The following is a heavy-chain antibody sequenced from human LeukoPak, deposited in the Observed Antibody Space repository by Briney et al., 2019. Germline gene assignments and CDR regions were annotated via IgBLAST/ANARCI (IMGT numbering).Heavy chain of an antibody. CDR2: TYNSGGTDYNT. J-gene: IGHJ5*02. D-gene: IGHD1-26*01. CDR3: ARSRAFNSGAFDP. CDR1: GGSISIYY. Sequence: SETLSLTCTVSGGSISIYYWNWVRQPPGKGLEWIGYTYNSGGTDYNTDYNPSLRSRVTISVDTSKNQFSLRLNSVTAADTAVYYCARSRAFNSGAFDPWGQGSLVTVSS. V-gene: IGHV4-59*01.